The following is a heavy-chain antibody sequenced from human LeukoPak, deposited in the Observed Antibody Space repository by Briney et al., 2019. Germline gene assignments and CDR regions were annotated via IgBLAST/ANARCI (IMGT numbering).Heavy chain of an antibody. V-gene: IGHV4-39*01. D-gene: IGHD4-11*01. J-gene: IGHJ4*02. CDR2: IYYSGST. Sequence: SETLSLTCNVSGGSISSSSYYWGWIRQPPGKGLEWIGSIYYSGSTYYNPSLKSRVTISVDTSKNQFSLKLSSVTAADTAVYYCARNDYSNLDYWGQGTLVTVSS. CDR3: ARNDYSNLDY. CDR1: GGSISSSSYY.